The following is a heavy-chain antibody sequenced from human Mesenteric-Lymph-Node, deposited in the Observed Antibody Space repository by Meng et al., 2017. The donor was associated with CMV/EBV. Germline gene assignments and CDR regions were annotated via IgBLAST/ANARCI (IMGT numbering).Heavy chain of an antibody. Sequence: SETLSLTCTVSGGSISGYFWSWIRQPPGKGLEWIGEINHSGSTNYNSSLKSRVTMSVDTSKNQFSLRLSSVTAADTAVYYCARGFKLVATITTGGYYYGMDVWGQGTTVTV. D-gene: IGHD5-12*01. V-gene: IGHV4-34*01. CDR2: INHSGST. CDR3: ARGFKLVATITTGGYYYGMDV. J-gene: IGHJ6*02. CDR1: GGSISGYF.